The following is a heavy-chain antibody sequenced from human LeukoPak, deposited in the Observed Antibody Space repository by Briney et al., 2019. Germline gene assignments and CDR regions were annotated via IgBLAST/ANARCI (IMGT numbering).Heavy chain of an antibody. Sequence: PSETLSLTCTVSGASISNYYWSWIRQPPGKGLEWIGYIYYSGSTNYNPSLKSRVTISVDTSKNQFSLKLSSVTAADTAVYYCARVVWLVRGFYFDYWGQGTLVTVSS. CDR3: ARVVWLVRGFYFDY. J-gene: IGHJ4*02. V-gene: IGHV4-59*01. CDR1: GASISNYY. D-gene: IGHD6-19*01. CDR2: IYYSGST.